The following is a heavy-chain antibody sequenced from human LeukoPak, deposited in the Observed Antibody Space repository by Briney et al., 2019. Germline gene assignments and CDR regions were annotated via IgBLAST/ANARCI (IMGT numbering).Heavy chain of an antibody. CDR3: AKGSSGARPYFFDY. V-gene: IGHV3-23*01. CDR2: ITGGSDST. CDR1: GFTFSSYE. J-gene: IGHJ4*02. Sequence: TGGSLRLSCAASGFTFSSYEMYWVRQAPGKGLEWVSAITGGSDSTYYADSVKGRFTISRDNSKNTLYLQMNSLRAEDTAVYYCAKGSSGARPYFFDYWGQGTLITVSS.